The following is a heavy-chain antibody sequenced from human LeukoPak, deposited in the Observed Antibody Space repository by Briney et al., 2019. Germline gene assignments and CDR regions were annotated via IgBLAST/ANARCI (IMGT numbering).Heavy chain of an antibody. J-gene: IGHJ4*02. V-gene: IGHV3-30-3*01. CDR2: ISYDGSNK. Sequence: GGSLRLSCAASGFTFSSYAMHWVRQAPGKGLEWVAVISYDGSNKYYADSVKGRFTISRDNSKNTLCLQMNSLRAEDTAVYYCARDSYDFWSGLDYWGQGTLVTVSS. CDR1: GFTFSSYA. D-gene: IGHD3-3*01. CDR3: ARDSYDFWSGLDY.